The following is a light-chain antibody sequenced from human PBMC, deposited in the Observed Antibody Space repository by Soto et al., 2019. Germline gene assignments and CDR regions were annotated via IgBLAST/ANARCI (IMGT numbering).Light chain of an antibody. Sequence: LVLTQSPSASASLGASVKLTCTLSSGHSSYAIAWHQQQPEKGPRYLMKLNSDGSHSKGDGIPDRFSGSSSGAERYLTISSLQSEDEADYYCQTWGTGPLVFGGGTKVTVL. CDR1: SGHSSYA. CDR3: QTWGTGPLV. V-gene: IGLV4-69*01. CDR2: LNSDGSH. J-gene: IGLJ2*01.